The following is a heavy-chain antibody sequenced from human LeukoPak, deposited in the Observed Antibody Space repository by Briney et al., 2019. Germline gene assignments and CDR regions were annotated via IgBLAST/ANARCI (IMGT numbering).Heavy chain of an antibody. Sequence: PSETLSLTRTVSGGSISSYYWSWIRQPPGKGLEWIGYIYYSGSTNYNPSLKSRVTISVDTSKNQFSLKLSSVTAADTAVYYCARDGGYSYGPTPFDYWGQGTLVTVSS. J-gene: IGHJ4*02. V-gene: IGHV4-59*01. CDR1: GGSISSYY. CDR2: IYYSGST. D-gene: IGHD5-18*01. CDR3: ARDGGYSYGPTPFDY.